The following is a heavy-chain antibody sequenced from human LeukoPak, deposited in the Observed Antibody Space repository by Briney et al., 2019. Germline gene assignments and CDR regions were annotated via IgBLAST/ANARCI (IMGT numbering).Heavy chain of an antibody. J-gene: IGHJ4*02. CDR2: IKQDGSEK. V-gene: IGHV3-7*01. CDR1: GFTFSSYW. Sequence: GGSLRLSCAASGFTFSSYWMSWVRQAPGKGLEWVANIKQDGSEKYYVDSVKGRFTTSRDNAKNSLYLQMNSLRAEDTAVYYCARVRDFVVAAFDYWGQGTLVTVSS. CDR3: ARVRDFVVAAFDY. D-gene: IGHD2-15*01.